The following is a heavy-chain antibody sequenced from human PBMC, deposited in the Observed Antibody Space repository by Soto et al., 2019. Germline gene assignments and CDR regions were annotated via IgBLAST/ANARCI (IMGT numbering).Heavy chain of an antibody. CDR1: GGSISSYY. Sequence: SETLSLTCTVSGGSISSYYWSWIRQPPGKGLEWFGYIYYSGSTNYNPSLKSRVTISVDTSKNQLSLKLSSVTAADTAVYYCARDRVEGQGGSGSYWRHGMDVWGQGTTVTVSS. D-gene: IGHD3-10*01. CDR3: ARDRVEGQGGSGSYWRHGMDV. V-gene: IGHV4-59*01. J-gene: IGHJ6*02. CDR2: IYYSGST.